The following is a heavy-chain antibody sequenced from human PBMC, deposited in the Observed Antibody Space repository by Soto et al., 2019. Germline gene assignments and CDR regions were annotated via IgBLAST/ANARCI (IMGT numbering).Heavy chain of an antibody. CDR3: AKDRYSSGRSAVDY. V-gene: IGHV3-30*18. J-gene: IGHJ4*02. CDR1: GFTFSSYG. Sequence: QVQLVESGGGVVQPGRSLRLSCAASGFTFSSYGMHWVRQAPGKGLEWVAVISYDGSNKYYADSVKGRFTISRDNSKNTLYLQMNRLRAEDTAVYYCAKDRYSSGRSAVDYWGQGTLVTVSS. CDR2: ISYDGSNK. D-gene: IGHD6-19*01.